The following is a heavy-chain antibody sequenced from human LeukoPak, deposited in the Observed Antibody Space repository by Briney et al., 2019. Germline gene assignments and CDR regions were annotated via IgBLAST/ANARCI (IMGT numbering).Heavy chain of an antibody. CDR2: IWYDGNNK. V-gene: IGHV3-33*01. Sequence: GRSLRLSCAASGFTFSSYGMHWVRQAPGKGLEWVAVIWYDGNNKYYADSVKGRFTISRDNSKNTLYLQMNSLRVDDTAVYYCVRGVTYVDYWGQGTLVTVSP. J-gene: IGHJ4*02. CDR3: VRGVTYVDY. D-gene: IGHD3-10*01. CDR1: GFTFSSYG.